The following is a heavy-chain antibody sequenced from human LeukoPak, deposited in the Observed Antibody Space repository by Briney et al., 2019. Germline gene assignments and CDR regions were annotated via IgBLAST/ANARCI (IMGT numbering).Heavy chain of an antibody. D-gene: IGHD6-19*01. CDR1: GFTFGRHW. V-gene: IGHV3-7*01. CDR2: MNQGGSET. J-gene: IGHJ4*02. Sequence: GGSLRLSCAASGFTFGRHWMSWVRQAPGKGLEWVAHMNQGGSETTNVDSVKGRFTISRDDAKNLVFLQMNSLRVEDTAVYYCARDGVAGGIDYWGQGILVTVSS. CDR3: ARDGVAGGIDY.